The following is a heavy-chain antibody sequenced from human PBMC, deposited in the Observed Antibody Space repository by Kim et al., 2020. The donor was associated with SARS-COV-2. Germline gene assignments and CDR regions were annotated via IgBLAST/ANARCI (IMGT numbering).Heavy chain of an antibody. Sequence: GGSLRLSCKASGFTLTKYGMHWVRQAPGTGLEWVAFVSYDGSVKYYGETVKGRFTISRHTSKNTLFLQMDSLRAEDTAVYYCTRGAVSGNDALGIWGQGSLVTVSS. CDR1: GFTLTKYG. J-gene: IGHJ3*02. D-gene: IGHD6-19*01. V-gene: IGHV3-30*03. CDR3: TRGAVSGNDALGI. CDR2: VSYDGSVK.